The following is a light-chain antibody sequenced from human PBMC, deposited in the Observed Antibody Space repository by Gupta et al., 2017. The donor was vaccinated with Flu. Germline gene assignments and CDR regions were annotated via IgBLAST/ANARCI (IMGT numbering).Light chain of an antibody. Sequence: ATLSCRASQRVSSSYLAWYQQKPGQAPRLLIFAASTRAAGIPDRFSGSGSGSGTDFTLTISRLEPEDLAVYYCQQYGSLPRTFGQGTKLEI. CDR1: QRVSSSY. CDR2: AAS. J-gene: IGKJ2*01. V-gene: IGKV3-20*01. CDR3: QQYGSLPRT.